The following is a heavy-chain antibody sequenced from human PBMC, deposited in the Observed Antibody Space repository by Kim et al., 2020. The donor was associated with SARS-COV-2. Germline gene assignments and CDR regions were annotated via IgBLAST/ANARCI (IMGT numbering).Heavy chain of an antibody. CDR3: SGSSSGYYAWDNF. CDR2: INPGGGAK. Sequence: GGSLRLSCGASGFIFSSHWMTWVRPVAGKVLQWVSYINPGGGAKFYAASVRGRFTVSRDNATNSLFRQMTNLRTEDTGLYFCSGSSSGYYAWDNFCGQGTLVTVST. V-gene: IGHV3-7*01. CDR1: GFIFSSHW. J-gene: IGHJ4*02. D-gene: IGHD5-12*01.